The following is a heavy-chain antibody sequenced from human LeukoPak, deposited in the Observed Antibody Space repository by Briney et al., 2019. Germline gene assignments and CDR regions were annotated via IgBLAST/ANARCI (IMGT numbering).Heavy chain of an antibody. CDR3: ARGLHYDFWSGYWFDY. CDR2: IIPIFGTP. CDR1: GGSFSSHA. J-gene: IGHJ4*02. Sequence: SVKVSCKASGGSFSSHAISWVRQAPGQGLEWMAGIIPIFGTPKYTQKFQGRVTITADESTSTAYMELSSLRSEDTAVYYCARGLHYDFWSGYWFDYWGQGTLVTVSS. V-gene: IGHV1-69*13. D-gene: IGHD3-3*01.